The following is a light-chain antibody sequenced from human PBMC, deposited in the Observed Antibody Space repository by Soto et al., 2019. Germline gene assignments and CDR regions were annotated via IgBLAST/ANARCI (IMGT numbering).Light chain of an antibody. V-gene: IGKV1-8*01. CDR2: AAS. Sequence: AIRMTQSPSSLSASTGDRVTITCRASQGISSYLAWYQQKPGKAPKLLIYAASTLQSGVPSRFSGSGSGTDFTLTISCLQSEDFATYYCQHYYSYPTWTFGQGTKVEIK. CDR3: QHYYSYPTWT. CDR1: QGISSY. J-gene: IGKJ1*01.